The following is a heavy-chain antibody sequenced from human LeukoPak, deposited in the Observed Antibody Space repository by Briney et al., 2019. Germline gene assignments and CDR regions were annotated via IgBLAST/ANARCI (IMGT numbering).Heavy chain of an antibody. Sequence: ASVKVSCKASGFTFTSYGISWVRQAPGQGLEWMGWISAYNGNTNYAQKLQGRVTMTTDTSTSTAYMELRSLRSDDTAVYYCARIPYYGDYVDAFDIWVQGTMVTVSS. CDR1: GFTFTSYG. CDR2: ISAYNGNT. J-gene: IGHJ3*02. CDR3: ARIPYYGDYVDAFDI. V-gene: IGHV1-18*01. D-gene: IGHD4-17*01.